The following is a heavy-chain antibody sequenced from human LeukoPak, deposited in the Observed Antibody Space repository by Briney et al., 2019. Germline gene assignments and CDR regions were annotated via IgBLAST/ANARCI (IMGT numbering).Heavy chain of an antibody. CDR3: ARGGEYQLLDCFGY. V-gene: IGHV4-30-4*08. CDR1: GGSISSGDYY. J-gene: IGHJ4*02. CDR2: IYYSGST. D-gene: IGHD2-2*01. Sequence: SETLSLTCTVSGGSISSGDYYWSWIRQPPGKGLEWIGYIYYSGSTYYNPSLKSRVTISVDTSKNQFSLKLSSVTAADTAVYYCARGGEYQLLDCFGYWGQGTLVTVSS.